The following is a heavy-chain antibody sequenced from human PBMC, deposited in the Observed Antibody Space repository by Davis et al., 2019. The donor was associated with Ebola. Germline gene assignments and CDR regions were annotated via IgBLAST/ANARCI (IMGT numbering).Heavy chain of an antibody. CDR3: ATERRNSDKYGMDV. V-gene: IGHV1-18*01. CDR1: GYTFTSYG. Sequence: AASVKVSCKASGYTFTSYGISWVRQAPGQGLEWMGWISAYNGNTNYAQKLQGRVTMTTDTSTSTAYMELRSLRSDDTAVYYCATERRNSDKYGMDVWGQGTTVTVSS. CDR2: ISAYNGNT. D-gene: IGHD1-1*01. J-gene: IGHJ6*02.